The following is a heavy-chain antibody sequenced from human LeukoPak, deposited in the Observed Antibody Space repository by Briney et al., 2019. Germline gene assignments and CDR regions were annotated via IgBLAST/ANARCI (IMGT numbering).Heavy chain of an antibody. CDR2: ISYDGSNK. CDR1: GFTFSSYA. Sequence: PGGSLRLSCAASGFTFSSYAMHWVRQAPGKGLEWVAVISYDGSNKYYADSVKGRFTISRDNSKNTLYLQMNSLRAEDTAVYYCATYSGTTHRAFDIWGQGTMVTVSS. CDR3: ATYSGTTHRAFDI. V-gene: IGHV3-30-3*01. J-gene: IGHJ3*02. D-gene: IGHD1-26*01.